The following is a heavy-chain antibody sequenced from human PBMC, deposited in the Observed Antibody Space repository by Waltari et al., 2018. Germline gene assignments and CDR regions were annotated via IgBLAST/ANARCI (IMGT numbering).Heavy chain of an antibody. CDR3: AKDGDYDFWSGSYFDY. J-gene: IGHJ4*02. CDR2: IRWNSGSI. V-gene: IGHV3-9*01. D-gene: IGHD3-3*01. CDR1: GFTFDDYA. Sequence: EVQLVESGGGLVQPGRSLRLSCAASGFTFDDYAMHWVRQAPGKGLEWVSGIRWNSGSIGDADSVKGRFTISRDNAKNSLYLQMNSLRAEDTALYYCAKDGDYDFWSGSYFDYWGQGTLVTVSS.